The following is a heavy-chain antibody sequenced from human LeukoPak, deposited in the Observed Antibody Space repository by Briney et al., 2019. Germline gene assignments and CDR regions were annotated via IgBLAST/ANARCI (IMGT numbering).Heavy chain of an antibody. CDR2: IYSGGST. Sequence: GGSLRLSCAASGFTFSSYAMSWVRQAPGKGLEWVSVIYSGGSTYYADSVKGRFTISRHNSKNTLYLQMNSLRAEDTAVYYCARGRVTAPRRGSYSVYYFDYWGQGTLVTVSS. V-gene: IGHV3-53*04. CDR1: GFTFSSYA. CDR3: ARGRVTAPRRGSYSVYYFDY. D-gene: IGHD1-26*01. J-gene: IGHJ4*02.